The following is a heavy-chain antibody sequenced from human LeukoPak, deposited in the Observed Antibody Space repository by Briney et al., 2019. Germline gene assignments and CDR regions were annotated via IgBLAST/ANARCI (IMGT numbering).Heavy chain of an antibody. Sequence: SETLSLTCAVYGVSFSGHYWSWVRQSPERGLEWIGEINDRGHTNYNPSLKSRLTLSVDTSKKEFPLKLRSVTAADTAVYFCARDPTTVYNVAYYFYLWGQGPLVTVSS. CDR3: ARDPTTVYNVAYYFYL. V-gene: IGHV4-34*01. CDR2: INDRGHT. CDR1: GVSFSGHY. J-gene: IGHJ4*02. D-gene: IGHD4-17*01.